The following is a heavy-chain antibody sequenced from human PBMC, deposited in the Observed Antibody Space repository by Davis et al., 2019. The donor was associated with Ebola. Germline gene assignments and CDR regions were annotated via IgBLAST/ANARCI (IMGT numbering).Heavy chain of an antibody. V-gene: IGHV4-59*01. D-gene: IGHD4-17*01. CDR2: IYYSGST. J-gene: IGHJ4*02. CDR3: ARGNTVTTV. Sequence: SETLSLTFTVPGGAISSYYWSWIRQPPWKGLEWIGYIYYSGSTNYNPSLKSLVTISVDTSKNQFSLKLSSVTAADTAVYYCARGNTVTTVWGQGTLVTVSS. CDR1: GGAISSYY.